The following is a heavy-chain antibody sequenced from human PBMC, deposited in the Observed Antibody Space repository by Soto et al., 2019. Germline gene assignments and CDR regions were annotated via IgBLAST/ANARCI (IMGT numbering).Heavy chain of an antibody. CDR3: ARAVVATYLHFDY. CDR1: GGTFSSYT. CDR2: IIPILGIA. D-gene: IGHD5-12*01. V-gene: IGHV1-69*02. J-gene: IGHJ4*02. Sequence: QVQLVQSGAEVKKPGSSVKVSCKASGGTFSSYTISWVRQAPGQGLEWMGRIIPILGIANYAQKFQGRVTITADKSTCTVSMVLSSLRSEDTAVYYCARAVVATYLHFDYWGQGTLVTVSS.